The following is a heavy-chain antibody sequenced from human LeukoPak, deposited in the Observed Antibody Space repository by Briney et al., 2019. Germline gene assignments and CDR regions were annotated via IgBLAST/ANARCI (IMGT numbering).Heavy chain of an antibody. CDR1: GGSFSGYY. Sequence: SETLSLTCAVYGGSFSGYYWSWIRQPPGKGLEWIGEINHSGRTNYNPSLKSRVTISVDTSKNQFSLKLSSVTAADTAVYYCARGSPPYYYGSGSRRYFDLWGRGTLVTVSS. J-gene: IGHJ2*01. CDR3: ARGSPPYYYGSGSRRYFDL. V-gene: IGHV4-34*01. D-gene: IGHD3-10*01. CDR2: INHSGRT.